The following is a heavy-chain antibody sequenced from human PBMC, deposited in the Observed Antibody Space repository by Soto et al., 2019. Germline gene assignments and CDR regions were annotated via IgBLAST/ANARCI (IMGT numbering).Heavy chain of an antibody. Sequence: SETLSLTCVVSGVSISSGGYSWSWIRQPPGKGLEWIGNIYHSGSTYYKPSLKSRVTISVDRSKKQISLKLSPVTAADTAVYYCARGGDYYGSGSYSVFDIWGQGTMVTVSS. CDR1: GVSISSGGYS. CDR2: IYHSGST. D-gene: IGHD3-10*01. J-gene: IGHJ3*02. CDR3: ARGGDYYGSGSYSVFDI. V-gene: IGHV4-30-2*01.